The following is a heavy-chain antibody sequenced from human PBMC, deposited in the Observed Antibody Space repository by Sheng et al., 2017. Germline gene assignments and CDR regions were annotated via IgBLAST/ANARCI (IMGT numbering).Heavy chain of an antibody. CDR1: GGSISSYY. V-gene: IGHV4-59*01. J-gene: IGHJ5*02. CDR2: IYYSGST. Sequence: VQLQESGPGLVKPSETLSLTCTVSGGSISSYYWSWIRQPPGKGLEWIGYIYYSGSTNYNPSLKSRVTISVDTSKNQFSLKLSSVTAADTAVYYCARRDCSSTSCYVDWFDPWGQGTLVTVSS. CDR3: ARRDCSSTSCYVDWFDP. D-gene: IGHD2-2*01.